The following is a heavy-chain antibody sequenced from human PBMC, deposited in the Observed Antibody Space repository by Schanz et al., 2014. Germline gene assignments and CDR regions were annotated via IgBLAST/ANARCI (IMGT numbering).Heavy chain of an antibody. J-gene: IGHJ3*02. CDR1: GRKRRREG. D-gene: IGHD4-17*01. CDR2: IWYDGNNK. V-gene: IGHV3-33*06. CDR3: AKDMHKDYGGKPQAFDI. Sequence: QVQLVESGGREIKNRRKIRRGGGAGGRKRRREGRKGGGEATGKGLEWVAVIWYDGNNKFYADSVKGRFIISRDNSKNTLDLQMNSLRDEDTALYYCAKDMHKDYGGKPQAFDIWGQGTMVTVSS.